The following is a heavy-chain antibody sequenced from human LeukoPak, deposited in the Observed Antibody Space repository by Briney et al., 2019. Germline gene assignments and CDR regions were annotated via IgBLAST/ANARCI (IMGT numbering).Heavy chain of an antibody. CDR1: GFTFSDYY. CDR2: ISSSGSTI. J-gene: IGHJ4*02. D-gene: IGHD5-18*01. V-gene: IGHV3-11*04. CDR3: ARDLIPYVDTALAIDY. Sequence: GGSLRLSCAASGFTFSDYYMSWIRQAPGKGLEWVSYISSSGSTIYYADSVKGRFTISRDNAKNSLYLQMNSLRAEDTAVYYCARDLIPYVDTALAIDYWGQGTLVTVSS.